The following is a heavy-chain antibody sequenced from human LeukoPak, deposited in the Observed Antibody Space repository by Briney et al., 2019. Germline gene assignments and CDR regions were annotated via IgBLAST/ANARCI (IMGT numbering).Heavy chain of an antibody. V-gene: IGHV3-23*01. CDR1: GFTFSSYA. J-gene: IGHJ3*02. CDR3: ARVRFGGVYDAFDI. D-gene: IGHD3-10*01. CDR2: ISGSGGST. Sequence: GGSLRLSCAASGFTFSSYAMSWVRQAPGKGLEWVSAISGSGGSTYYADSLKGRFTISRDNAKNSLYLQMNSLRAEDTAVYYCARVRFGGVYDAFDIWGQGTMVTVSS.